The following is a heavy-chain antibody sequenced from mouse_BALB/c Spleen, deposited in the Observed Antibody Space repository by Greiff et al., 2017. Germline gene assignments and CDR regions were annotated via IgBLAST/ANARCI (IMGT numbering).Heavy chain of an antibody. V-gene: IGHV1S29*02. CDR2: IYPYNGGT. Sequence: VQLKQSGPELVKPGASVKISCKASGYTFTDYNMHWVKQSHGKSLEWIGYIYPYNGGTGYNQKFKSKATLTVDNSSSTAYMELRSLTSEDSAVYYCARSEKLSHFDYWGQGTTLTVSS. CDR1: GYTFTDYN. CDR3: ARSEKLSHFDY. J-gene: IGHJ2*01.